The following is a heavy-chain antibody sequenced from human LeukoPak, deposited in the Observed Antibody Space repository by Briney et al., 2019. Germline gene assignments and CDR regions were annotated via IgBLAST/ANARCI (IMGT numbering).Heavy chain of an antibody. CDR2: IYTSGTT. Sequence: SETLSLPCTVSGGSISGLYWTWIRQPAGKGLEWIGRIYTSGTTNYNPSLKSRVTMSVDTSKNQFSLKLTSVTAADTAVYYCARVLAYWYFDLWGRGTLVTVSS. CDR1: GGSISGLY. V-gene: IGHV4-4*07. J-gene: IGHJ2*01. CDR3: ARVLAYWYFDL.